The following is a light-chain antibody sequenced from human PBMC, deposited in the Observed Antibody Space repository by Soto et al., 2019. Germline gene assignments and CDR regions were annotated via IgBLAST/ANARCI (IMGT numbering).Light chain of an antibody. CDR3: QQANSFPT. CDR1: QGISSW. CDR2: AAS. V-gene: IGKV1-12*01. Sequence: DIQMTQSPSSVSASVGDRVTSTCRASQGISSWLAWYQQKHGKAPKLLISAASSWRSGVPSRFSGSGSGTDFTLTSSSLQLEDFATYYHQQANSFPTFGGGTKVEIK. J-gene: IGKJ4*01.